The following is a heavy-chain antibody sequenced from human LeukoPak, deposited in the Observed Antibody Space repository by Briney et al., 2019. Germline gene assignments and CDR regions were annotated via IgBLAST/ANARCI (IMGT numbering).Heavy chain of an antibody. J-gene: IGHJ4*02. CDR2: IYTSGST. D-gene: IGHD5-24*01. CDR3: AREGVGRDGHTRGENDY. CDR1: GGSISSGSYY. Sequence: SETLSLTCTVSGGSISSGSYYWSWIRQPAGKGLEWIGRIYTSGSTNYNPSLKSRVTISVDTSKNQFSLKLSSVTAADTAVYYCAREGVGRDGHTRGENDYWGQGTLVTVSS. V-gene: IGHV4-61*02.